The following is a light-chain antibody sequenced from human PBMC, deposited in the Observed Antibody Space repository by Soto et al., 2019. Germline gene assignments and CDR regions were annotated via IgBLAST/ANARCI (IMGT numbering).Light chain of an antibody. Sequence: DIQMTQSPGFLSASVGERVTITCQASQDIRNSLNWYQQKPGTAPNLLIYDASNLETGVPSRFSGSGSGTDFSFSISSLQPEDIATYYCQQYGNLVTFGQGTRLEIK. CDR2: DAS. V-gene: IGKV1-33*01. J-gene: IGKJ5*01. CDR1: QDIRNS. CDR3: QQYGNLVT.